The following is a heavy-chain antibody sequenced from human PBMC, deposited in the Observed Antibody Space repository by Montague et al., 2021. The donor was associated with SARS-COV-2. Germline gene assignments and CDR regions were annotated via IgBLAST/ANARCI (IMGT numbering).Heavy chain of an antibody. D-gene: IGHD2-15*01. CDR1: GGSINNYF. Sequence: SETLSLTCSVSGGSINNYFWGWIRQSPGKGLEWVGYMHSTGSTAYNPSLKSRVIISVDTSKTQISLKLSSVSAADTALYYCARAVVGAKTATIESWGQGSPVTVSS. CDR3: ARAVVGAKTATIES. J-gene: IGHJ4*02. CDR2: MHSTGST. V-gene: IGHV4-59*01.